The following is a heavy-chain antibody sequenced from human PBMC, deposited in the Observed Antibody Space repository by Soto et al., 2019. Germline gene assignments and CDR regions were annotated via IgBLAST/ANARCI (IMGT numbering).Heavy chain of an antibody. CDR3: ARLYGGNSLGR. CDR2: IYYSGST. CDR1: GGSISSSSYY. D-gene: IGHD2-21*02. J-gene: IGHJ4*02. V-gene: IGHV4-39*01. Sequence: QLQLQESGPGLVKPSETLSLTCTVSGGSISSSSYYWGWIRQPPGKGLEWIGSIYYSGSTYYNPSLKSRVTISVDTSKNQFSLKLSSVTAADTAVYYCARLYGGNSLGRWGQGTLVTVSS.